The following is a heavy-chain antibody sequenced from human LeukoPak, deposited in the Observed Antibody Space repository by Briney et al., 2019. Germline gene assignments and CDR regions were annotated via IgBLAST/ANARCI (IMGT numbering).Heavy chain of an antibody. D-gene: IGHD1-26*01. CDR1: GGSITSSRYY. CDR2: FYYRGST. V-gene: IGHV4-39*01. CDR3: ARRGTFYDYGDY. J-gene: IGHJ4*02. Sequence: SETLSLTCTVSGGSITSSRYYWGWIRQTPGKGLEWIGSFYYRGSTYYNPSLKSRVTISVDTSSNQYSLKLRTVTAADTAVYYCARRGTFYDYGDYWGQGTLVTVSS.